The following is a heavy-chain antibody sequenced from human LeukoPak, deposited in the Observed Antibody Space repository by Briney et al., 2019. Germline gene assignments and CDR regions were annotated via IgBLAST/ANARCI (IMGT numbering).Heavy chain of an antibody. CDR2: IKQGGGEK. CDR1: GFTFSSYW. CDR3: ARCWDSSAYYKPFDY. V-gene: IGHV3-7*01. J-gene: IGHJ4*02. D-gene: IGHD3-22*01. Sequence: PGGSLRLSCAASGFTFSSYWMSWVRQAPGKGLEWVANIKQGGGEKNYVDSVKGRFIISRDNAKNSLYLQMNSLRAEDTAVYYCARCWDSSAYYKPFDYWGQGTLVTVSS.